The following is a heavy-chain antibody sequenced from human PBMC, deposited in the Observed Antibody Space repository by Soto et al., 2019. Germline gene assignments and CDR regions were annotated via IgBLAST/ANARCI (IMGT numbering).Heavy chain of an antibody. CDR1: GDSINSDKYY. CDR2: IYFRGNT. J-gene: IGHJ4*02. Sequence: SETLSITCSVSGDSINSDKYYLGWIRQHPGKGLEWIGSIYFRGNTYYNPSLQTRVTISLDKSKSQFSLKLNSVTAADSAVYFCARLEGLATISYYFDFWGQGALVTVSS. D-gene: IGHD3-9*01. CDR3: ARLEGLATISYYFDF. V-gene: IGHV4-39*01.